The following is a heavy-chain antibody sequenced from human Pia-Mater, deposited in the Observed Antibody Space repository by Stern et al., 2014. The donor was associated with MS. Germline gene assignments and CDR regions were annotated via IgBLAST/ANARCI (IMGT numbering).Heavy chain of an antibody. J-gene: IGHJ3*01. CDR3: ARADVLKAFDF. D-gene: IGHD3-10*01. V-gene: IGHV1-69*01. CDR2: IIPIVGTA. Sequence: VQLVQSGAEVKKPGSSVKVSCKASGGPFSNYAISWVRQAPGHGLEWMGGIIPIVGTANYAKKCQGRVTLTADESTNTAYMELSGLRSEDTAVYYCARADVLKAFDFWGQGTMVTVSS. CDR1: GGPFSNYA.